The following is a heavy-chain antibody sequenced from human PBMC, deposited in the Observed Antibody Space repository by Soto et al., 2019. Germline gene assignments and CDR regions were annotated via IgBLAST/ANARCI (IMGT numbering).Heavy chain of an antibody. V-gene: IGHV4-31*03. D-gene: IGHD2-15*01. J-gene: IGHJ5*02. CDR1: GGSISGGGYY. Sequence: PSETLSLTCTVSGGSISGGGYYWYWIRQPPGKGLEWIGYIYYSGTTYYNPSLKSRVIISIDTSKNQFSLKLSSVTAADTAVYYCARDTGWSADHVFDPWGQGTLVTVSS. CDR3: ARDTGWSADHVFDP. CDR2: IYYSGTT.